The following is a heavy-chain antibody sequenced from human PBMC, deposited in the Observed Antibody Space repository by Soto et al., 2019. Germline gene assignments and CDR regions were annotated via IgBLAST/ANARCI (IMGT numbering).Heavy chain of an antibody. J-gene: IGHJ5*02. V-gene: IGHV4-34*01. CDR2: INHSGST. CDR1: GGSFSGYY. Sequence: PSETLSLTCAVYGGSFSGYYWSWIRQPPGKGLEWIGEINHSGSTNYNPSLKSRVTISVDTSKNQFSLKLSSVTAADTAVYYCARGEDVLRYFDWSTQNWFDPWGQGTLVTVSS. CDR3: ARGEDVLRYFDWSTQNWFDP. D-gene: IGHD3-9*01.